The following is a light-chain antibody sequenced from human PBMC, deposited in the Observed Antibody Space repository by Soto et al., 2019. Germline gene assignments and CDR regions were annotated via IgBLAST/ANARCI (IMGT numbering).Light chain of an antibody. V-gene: IGLV2-11*01. CDR3: ISYTDRQSYL. CDR1: SSDVGGYNY. J-gene: IGLJ1*01. CDR2: AVS. Sequence: QSALTQPRSVSGSPGQSVTISCTGTSSDVGGYNYVSWYQHHPGKSPKLMIYAVSDRPSGVSDRFSGSKSGITASLTISGLQTEDEADYYCISYTDRQSYLFGTGTKVTVL.